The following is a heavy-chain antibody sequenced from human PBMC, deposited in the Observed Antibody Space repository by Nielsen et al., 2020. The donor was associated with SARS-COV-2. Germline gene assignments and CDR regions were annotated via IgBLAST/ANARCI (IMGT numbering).Heavy chain of an antibody. CDR2: IFHTGNT. V-gene: IGHV4-38-2*02. Sequence: GSLRLSCSVSGYSVSSPSYWGWIRQSPGKGLEWIGTIFHTGNTYYNSSLKSRVTISVETSEHQFSLKLRSVTAADTAVYFCARDPRRYYYDSTGYWFDPWGQGTLVTVSS. CDR1: GYSVSSPSY. J-gene: IGHJ5*02. CDR3: ARDPRRYYYDSTGYWFDP. D-gene: IGHD3-22*01.